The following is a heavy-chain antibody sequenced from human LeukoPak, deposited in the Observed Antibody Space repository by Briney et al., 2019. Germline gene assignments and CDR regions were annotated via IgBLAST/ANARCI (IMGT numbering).Heavy chain of an antibody. Sequence: SVKVSCKASGGTFSSYAISWVRQAPGQGLEWMERIIPIFGTANYAQKFQGRVTITTDESTSTAYMELSSLRSEDTAVYYCAREQGIVGATRFGYWGQGTLVTVSS. V-gene: IGHV1-69*05. J-gene: IGHJ4*02. CDR2: IIPIFGTA. D-gene: IGHD1-26*01. CDR1: GGTFSSYA. CDR3: AREQGIVGATRFGY.